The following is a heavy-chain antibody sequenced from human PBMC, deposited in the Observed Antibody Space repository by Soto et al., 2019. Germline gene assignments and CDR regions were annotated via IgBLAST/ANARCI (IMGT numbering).Heavy chain of an antibody. V-gene: IGHV4-4*02. CDR1: GGSISSSNW. CDR2: IYHSGST. J-gene: IGHJ2*01. D-gene: IGHD3-16*02. CDR3: ARVVVVTFGGVIVARYFDL. Sequence: KPSETLSLTCAVSGGSISSSNWWSWVRQPPGKGLEWIGEIYHSGSTNYNPSLKSRVTISVDKSKNQFSLKLSSVTAADTAVYYCARVVVVTFGGVIVARYFDLWGRGTLVTVSS.